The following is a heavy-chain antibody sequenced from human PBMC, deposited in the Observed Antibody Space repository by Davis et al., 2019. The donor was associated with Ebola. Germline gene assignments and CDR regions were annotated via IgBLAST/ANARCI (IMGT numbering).Heavy chain of an antibody. CDR3: AQSPTSCFLCDY. CDR1: GFSLSTSGVG. Sequence: SGPTLVKPTQTLTLTCTFSGFSLSTSGVGVGWIRQPPGKALEWLALIYWNDDKRYSPSLKSRLTITKDTSKNQVVLTMTNMDPVDTATYYCAQSPTSCFLCDYWGQGTLVTVSS. J-gene: IGHJ4*02. CDR2: IYWNDDK. V-gene: IGHV2-5*01. D-gene: IGHD2-2*01.